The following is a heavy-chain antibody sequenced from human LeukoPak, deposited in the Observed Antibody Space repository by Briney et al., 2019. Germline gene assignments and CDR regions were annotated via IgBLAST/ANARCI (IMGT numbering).Heavy chain of an antibody. V-gene: IGHV4-59*01. D-gene: IGHD3-22*01. CDR2: IYYSGST. CDR3: ARDPRDYYDSSGYYDY. J-gene: IGHJ4*02. CDR1: GGSFSGYY. Sequence: PSETLSLTCAVYGGSFSGYYWSWIRQPPGKGLEWIGYIYYSGSTNYNPSLKSRVTISVDTSKNQFSLKLSSVTAADTAVYYCARDPRDYYDSSGYYDYWGQGILVTVSS.